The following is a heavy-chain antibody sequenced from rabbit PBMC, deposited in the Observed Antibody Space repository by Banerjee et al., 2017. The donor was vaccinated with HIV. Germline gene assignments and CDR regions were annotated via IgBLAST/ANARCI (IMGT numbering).Heavy chain of an antibody. Sequence: QQQLEESGGGLVKPEGSLTLTCTASGFSFSRNYYMCWVRQAPGKGLELIACIYTSSGSTWYASWVNGRFTISRSTSLNTVTLQMTSLTPADTATYFCVRDGSATTGLGNFWGPGTLVTVS. CDR1: GFSFSRNYY. CDR2: IYTSSGST. J-gene: IGHJ4*01. V-gene: IGHV1S43*01. CDR3: VRDGSATTGLGNF. D-gene: IGHD6-1*01.